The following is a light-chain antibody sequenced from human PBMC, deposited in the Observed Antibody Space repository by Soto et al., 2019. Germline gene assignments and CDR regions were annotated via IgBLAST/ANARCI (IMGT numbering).Light chain of an antibody. J-gene: IGLJ1*01. CDR3: QPYDSSLSGYV. CDR2: DVS. V-gene: IGLV2-11*01. Sequence: QSVLTQPRSVSGSPGQSVTISCTGTSSDVGGYNYVSWYQQHPGKAPKLMIYDVSKRPSGVPDRFSGSKSATSASLAITGLQAEDEADYYCQPYDSSLSGYVFXTGTKVTVL. CDR1: SSDVGGYNY.